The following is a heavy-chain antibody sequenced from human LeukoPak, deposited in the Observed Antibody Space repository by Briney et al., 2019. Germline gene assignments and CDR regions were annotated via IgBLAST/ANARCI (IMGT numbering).Heavy chain of an antibody. D-gene: IGHD6-19*01. V-gene: IGHV3-15*01. CDR1: GFTFSNAW. CDR3: TPPPGAGIVDY. J-gene: IGHJ4*02. CDR2: IKTNADGGTT. Sequence: GGSLRLSCAASGFTFSNAWMSWVRQAPGKGLEWVGRIKTNADGGTTDYGAPVKGRFSISRDDSKNTLYLQMNSLKTDDTGVYYCTPPPGAGIVDYWGQGTLVTVSS.